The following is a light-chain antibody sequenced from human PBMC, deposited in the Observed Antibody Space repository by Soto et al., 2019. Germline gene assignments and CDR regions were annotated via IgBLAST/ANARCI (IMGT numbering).Light chain of an antibody. J-gene: IGKJ1*01. CDR2: GAS. V-gene: IGKV3-15*01. CDR1: QSVNSY. CDR3: QQYTNWPSWT. Sequence: EKVMTQSPATLSMSPGERATLSCRASQSVNSYLAWYQQKPGQAPRLLIYGASTRATGIPARFSGSGSGTEFTITISRPPSDDFAVYYCQQYTNWPSWTFGQGTKVEIK.